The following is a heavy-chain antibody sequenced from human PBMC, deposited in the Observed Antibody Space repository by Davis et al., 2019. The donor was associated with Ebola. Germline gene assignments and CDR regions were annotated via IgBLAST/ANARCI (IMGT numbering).Heavy chain of an antibody. CDR2: ISGSGGTT. CDR3: ARDRGSSGYYLGPPDY. CDR1: VITFSSYA. V-gene: IGHV3-23*01. D-gene: IGHD3-22*01. Sequence: GESLKISCADSVITFSSYAMTWVRQAPGKGLEWVSAISGSGGTTYYADSVKGRFTIARNNTKNTLILQMNSLRAEDTAVYYCARDRGSSGYYLGPPDYWGQGTLVTVSS. J-gene: IGHJ4*02.